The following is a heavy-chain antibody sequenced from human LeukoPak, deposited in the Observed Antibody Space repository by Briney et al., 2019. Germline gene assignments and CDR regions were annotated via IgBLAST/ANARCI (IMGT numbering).Heavy chain of an antibody. Sequence: ASVKVSCKASGYTFTGYYMHWVRQAPGQGLEWMGWINPNSGGTNYAQKFQGRVTMTRDTSISTAYMELSRLRSDDTAVYYCARDDCSSTSCKRMDVWGKGATVTVSS. J-gene: IGHJ6*04. CDR2: INPNSGGT. CDR3: ARDDCSSTSCKRMDV. D-gene: IGHD2-2*01. CDR1: GYTFTGYY. V-gene: IGHV1-2*02.